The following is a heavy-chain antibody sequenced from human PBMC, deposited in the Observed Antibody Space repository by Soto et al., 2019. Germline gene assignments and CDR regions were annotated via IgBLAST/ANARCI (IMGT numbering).Heavy chain of an antibody. CDR1: GYTFNNYG. CDR2: ISPYNGHT. CDR3: ARHRNFFDY. J-gene: IGHJ4*02. V-gene: IGHV1-18*01. Sequence: QDQLVQSGAEVKKPGASVKVSCKASGYTFNNYGLTWVRQAPGQGLEWMGWISPYNGHTNYSQKLQGRVTMTTDTSTSTAYMELRSLRSDDTAVDYGARHRNFFDYWGQGTLVTVSS.